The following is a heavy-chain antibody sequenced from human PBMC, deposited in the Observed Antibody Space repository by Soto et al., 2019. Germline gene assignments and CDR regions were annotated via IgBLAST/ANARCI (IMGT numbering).Heavy chain of an antibody. CDR3: AGVSHMITFGGVIVNDAFDI. CDR2: IYPGDSDT. V-gene: IGHV5-51*01. D-gene: IGHD3-16*02. J-gene: IGHJ3*02. Sequence: GESLKISCKGSGYSFTSYWIGWVRQMPGKGLEWMGIIYPGDSDTRYSPSFQGQVTTSADKSISTAYLQWSSLKASDTAMYYCAGVSHMITFGGVIVNDAFDIWGQGTMVTVSS. CDR1: GYSFTSYW.